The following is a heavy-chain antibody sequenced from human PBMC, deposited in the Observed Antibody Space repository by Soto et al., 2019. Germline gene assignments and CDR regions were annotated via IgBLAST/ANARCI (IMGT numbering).Heavy chain of an antibody. D-gene: IGHD3-10*02. Sequence: QVQLVQSGAEVKKPGSSVKVSCRTSGGTFSSSAISWLRRAPGQGLEGMGKVIPMLATSNYAQNFQGRVTITPDESTSTAYVEVDSLTSADTAVYYCARAPNYYGRGLSWFDSWGQGTLVTVSS. J-gene: IGHJ5*01. CDR3: ARAPNYYGRGLSWFDS. V-gene: IGHV1-69*18. CDR1: GGTFSSSA. CDR2: VIPMLATS.